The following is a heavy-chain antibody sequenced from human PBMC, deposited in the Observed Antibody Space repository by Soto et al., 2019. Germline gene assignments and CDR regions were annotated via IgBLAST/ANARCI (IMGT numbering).Heavy chain of an antibody. CDR1: GFSLSTSGMC. CDR2: IDWDDDK. V-gene: IGHV2-70*11. CDR3: ARERRGDSYGWGDYYYYYMDV. Sequence: SGPTLVNPTQTLTLTCTFSGFSLSTSGMCVSWIRQPPGKALEWLARIDWDDDKYYSTSLKTRLTISKDTSKNQVVLTMTNMDPVDTAMYYCARERRGDSYGWGDYYYYYMDVWGKGTTVTVSS. D-gene: IGHD5-18*01. J-gene: IGHJ6*03.